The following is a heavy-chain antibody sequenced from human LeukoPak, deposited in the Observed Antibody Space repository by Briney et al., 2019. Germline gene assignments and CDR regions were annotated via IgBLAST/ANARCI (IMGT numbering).Heavy chain of an antibody. CDR2: INPNNGGT. CDR1: GYTFTSYG. CDR3: ARGRLRADSSRYDY. V-gene: IGHV1-2*06. J-gene: IGHJ4*02. Sequence: ASVKVSCKASGYTFTSYGISWVRQAPGQGLEWMGRINPNNGGTNYAQKFQGRVTMTRDTSISTAYMDLSGLRSDDTAVYYCARGRLRADSSRYDYWGQGTLVTVSS. D-gene: IGHD3-22*01.